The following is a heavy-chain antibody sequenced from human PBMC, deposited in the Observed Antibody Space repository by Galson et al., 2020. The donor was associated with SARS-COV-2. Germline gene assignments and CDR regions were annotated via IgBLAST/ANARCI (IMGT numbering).Heavy chain of an antibody. V-gene: IGHV3-66*01. D-gene: IGHD3-22*01. CDR2: IYGGGDNT. CDR1: GFTVTSNS. J-gene: IGHJ3*01. CDR3: ARVLGDYYNRIRLYI. Sequence: GGSLRLSCAASGFTVTSNSMSWVRQVPGKGLEWVSVIYGGGDNTHYADSVQGRFSISRDSSKNTLNLQMNSLRADDTAVYYCARVLGDYYNRIRLYIGGQGTMVSVSS.